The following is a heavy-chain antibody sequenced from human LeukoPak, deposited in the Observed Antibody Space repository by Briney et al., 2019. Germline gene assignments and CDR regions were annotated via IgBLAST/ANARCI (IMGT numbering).Heavy chain of an antibody. Sequence: GGSLRLSCTASGFTFSDYWMTWVRQAPGKGPEWVANIKQDVSQRYYVDSVRGRFTISRDNAKNSLFLQMNGLRAEDTAVYYCARRGGSSSRRSPIDYWGQGTLVTVSS. CDR1: GFTFSDYW. D-gene: IGHD6-6*01. CDR2: IKQDVSQR. V-gene: IGHV3-7*01. CDR3: ARRGGSSSRRSPIDY. J-gene: IGHJ4*02.